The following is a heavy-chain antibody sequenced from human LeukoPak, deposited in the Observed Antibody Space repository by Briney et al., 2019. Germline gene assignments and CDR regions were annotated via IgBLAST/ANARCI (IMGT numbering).Heavy chain of an antibody. D-gene: IGHD6-19*01. CDR2: ISGGGERT. CDR3: GKDGGQYSSGPEFDH. J-gene: IGHJ5*02. V-gene: IGHV3-23*01. CDR1: GIVFSNTA. Sequence: QPGGSLRLSCAASGIVFSNTAMNWARQSPGRGLEWVSAISGGGERTFYADSVKGRFTISRDNSKNMVYLQMNSLRAVDTAIYYCGKDGGQYSSGPEFDHRGQGTLVTVSS.